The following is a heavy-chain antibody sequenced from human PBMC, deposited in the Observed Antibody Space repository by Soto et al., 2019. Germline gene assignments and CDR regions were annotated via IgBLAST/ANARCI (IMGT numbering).Heavy chain of an antibody. V-gene: IGHV1-2*02. CDR3: ARGITLPTPLDY. Sequence: ASVKVSCKASGYTFTGYYMHWVRQAPGQGLEWMGWINPNSGGTNYAQKFQGRVTITRDTSASTAYMELSSLRSEDTAVYYCARGITLPTPLDYWGQGTLVTVS. J-gene: IGHJ4*02. CDR1: GYTFTGYY. CDR2: INPNSGGT. D-gene: IGHD1-20*01.